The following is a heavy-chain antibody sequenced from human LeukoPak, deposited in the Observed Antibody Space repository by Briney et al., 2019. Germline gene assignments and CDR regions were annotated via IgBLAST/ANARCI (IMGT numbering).Heavy chain of an antibody. CDR2: TYYRSTWLN. CDR3: VRDRLGMGY. V-gene: IGHV6-1*01. Sequence: SQTLSLTCAISGDTVSSNTAAYNWLRLSPSRGLEWLGRTYYRSTWLNDYAPSVRGRITVSPDTSKNQFSLQLNSVTPEDTGVYYCVRDRLGMGYWGEGTPVTVSS. J-gene: IGHJ4*02. CDR1: GDTVSSNTAA. D-gene: IGHD3-16*01.